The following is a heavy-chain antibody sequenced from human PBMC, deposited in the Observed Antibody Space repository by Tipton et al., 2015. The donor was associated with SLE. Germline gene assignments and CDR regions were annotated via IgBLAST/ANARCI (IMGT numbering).Heavy chain of an antibody. CDR1: GGPISSGSYY. J-gene: IGHJ4*02. V-gene: IGHV4-61*09. CDR3: ARAVRGALYYFDY. Sequence: LRLSCTVSGGPISSGSYYWSWIRQPAGKGLEWIGYIYTSGSTNYNPSLKSRVTISVDTSKNQFSLKLSSVTAADTAVYYCARAVRGALYYFDYWGQGTLVTVSS. CDR2: IYTSGST.